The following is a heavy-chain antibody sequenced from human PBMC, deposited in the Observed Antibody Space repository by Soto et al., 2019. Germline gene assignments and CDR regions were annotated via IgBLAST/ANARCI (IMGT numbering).Heavy chain of an antibody. CDR3: ARHSPPMYDILTGTTLDPYYGMDV. D-gene: IGHD3-9*01. CDR2: FYYSGSTGST. J-gene: IGHJ6*02. V-gene: IGHV4-59*08. CDR1: GGSISRYY. Sequence: PSGTLSLTCTVSGGSISRYYWSWIRQPPGKGLEWIGYFYYSGSTGSTNYNPSLKSRVTISVDTSKNQFSLKLSSVTAADMAVYYCARHSPPMYDILTGTTLDPYYGMDVWGQGTTVTVSS.